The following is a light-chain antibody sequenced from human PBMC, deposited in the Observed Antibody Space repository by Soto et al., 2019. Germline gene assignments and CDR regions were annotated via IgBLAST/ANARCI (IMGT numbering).Light chain of an antibody. Sequence: EIVLTQSPGTLSLSPGERATLSCRASQSVSSSYLAWYQQKPGQDPRLLIYGASTRANGTPARFSGRGSGKEFTLTISSLQSEDFAVYYCQQYNNWPTFGQGTKVDI. CDR2: GAS. J-gene: IGKJ1*01. CDR1: QSVSSSY. V-gene: IGKV3-15*01. CDR3: QQYNNWPT.